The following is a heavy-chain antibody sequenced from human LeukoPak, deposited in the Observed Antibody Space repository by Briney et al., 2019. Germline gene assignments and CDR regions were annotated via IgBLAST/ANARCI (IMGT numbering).Heavy chain of an antibody. D-gene: IGHD6-6*01. CDR3: ARLYSNSLYYFDY. V-gene: IGHV4-39*01. J-gene: IGHJ4*02. CDR2: IYYSGST. Sequence: SETLSLTCTVSGGSNSSSSYYWGWIRQPPGKGLEWIGSIYYSGSTYYNPSLKSRVTISVDTSKNQFSLKLSSVTAADTAVYYCARLYSNSLYYFDYWGQGTLVTVSS. CDR1: GGSNSSSSYY.